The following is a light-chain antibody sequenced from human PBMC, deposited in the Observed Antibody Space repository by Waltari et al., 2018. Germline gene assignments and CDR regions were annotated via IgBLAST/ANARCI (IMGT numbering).Light chain of an antibody. V-gene: IGKV1-5*03. Sequence: DIQMTKSPSTLSASVGDRVTITCRASQTISSWLAWYQQKPGKAPKLLIYKASNLQSGVPSRFSGSRSGTEFTLTINSLQPDDFATYYCQQYNSSPFAFGPGTKVDIK. CDR2: KAS. CDR3: QQYNSSPFA. CDR1: QTISSW. J-gene: IGKJ3*01.